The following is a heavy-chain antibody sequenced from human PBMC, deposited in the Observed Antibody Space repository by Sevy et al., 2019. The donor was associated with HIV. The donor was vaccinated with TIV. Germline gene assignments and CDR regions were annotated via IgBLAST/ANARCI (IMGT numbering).Heavy chain of an antibody. J-gene: IGHJ3*02. CDR1: GFIFSSYG. CDR3: AGDRLGQAGGFDI. D-gene: IGHD2-15*01. V-gene: IGHV3-33*01. Sequence: GGSLRLSCAASGFIFSSYGMHWVRQAPGKGLEWVAAIWYDGSNEYYGDSVKGRFTIYRDNSKNTLYLQMTSLRAEDTAVYYCAGDRLGQAGGFDIWGQGTMVTVSS. CDR2: IWYDGSNE.